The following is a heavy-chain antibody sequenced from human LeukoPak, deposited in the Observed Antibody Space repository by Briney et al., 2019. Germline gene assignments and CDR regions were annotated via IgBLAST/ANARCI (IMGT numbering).Heavy chain of an antibody. CDR1: GFTFNNAW. Sequence: PGGSLRLSCAASGFTFNNAWMTWVRQAPGKGLEWVGRIKSKTDGGTTDYAAPVKGRFIISRDDSKNTLYLQMNSLKTEDTDVYYCTTEGEYCSSTSCPDMDAFDIWGQGTMVTVSS. V-gene: IGHV3-15*01. J-gene: IGHJ3*02. CDR3: TTEGEYCSSTSCPDMDAFDI. CDR2: IKSKTDGGTT. D-gene: IGHD2-2*01.